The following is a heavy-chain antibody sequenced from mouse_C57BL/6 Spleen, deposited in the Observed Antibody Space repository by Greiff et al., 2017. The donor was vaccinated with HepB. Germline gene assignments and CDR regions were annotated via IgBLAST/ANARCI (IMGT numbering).Heavy chain of an antibody. CDR3: ARDADYGNYGGAMDY. V-gene: IGHV7-1*01. Sequence: EVQLVESGGGLVQSGRSLRLSCATSGFTFSDFYMEWVRQAPGKGLEWIAASRNKANDYTTEYSASVKGRFIVSRDTSQSILYLQMNALRAEDTAIYYCARDADYGNYGGAMDYWGQGTSVTVSS. CDR1: GFTFSDFY. J-gene: IGHJ4*01. CDR2: SRNKANDYTT. D-gene: IGHD2-1*01.